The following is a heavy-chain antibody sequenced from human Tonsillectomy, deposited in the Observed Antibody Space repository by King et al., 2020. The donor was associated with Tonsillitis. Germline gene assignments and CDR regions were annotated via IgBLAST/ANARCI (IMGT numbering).Heavy chain of an antibody. Sequence: DVQLVESGGGLIKPGGSLILSCAASGFTFNNARMSWVRQAPGKGLEWVGRIETNTDGGTTDYAAPVKGRFTISRDDSKNTLYLQMNSLKIEDTAVYYCTTDPGITVFGVVRDYWGQGTLVTVSS. D-gene: IGHD3-3*01. J-gene: IGHJ4*02. V-gene: IGHV3-15*04. CDR3: TTDPGITVFGVVRDY. CDR2: IETNTDGGTT. CDR1: GFTFNNAR.